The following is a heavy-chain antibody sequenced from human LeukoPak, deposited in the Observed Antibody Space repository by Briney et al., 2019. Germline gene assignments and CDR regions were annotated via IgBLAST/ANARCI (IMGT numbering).Heavy chain of an antibody. CDR3: ARGLSHQEPFNFDY. Sequence: SETLSLTCSVSGASISGGTYYWSWIRQPPGTGLEWIGEINHSGSTNYNPSLKSRVTISVDTSKNQFSLKLSSVTAADTAVYYCARGLSHQEPFNFDYWGQGTLVTVSS. J-gene: IGHJ4*02. CDR1: GASISGGTYY. V-gene: IGHV4-34*01. CDR2: INHSGST.